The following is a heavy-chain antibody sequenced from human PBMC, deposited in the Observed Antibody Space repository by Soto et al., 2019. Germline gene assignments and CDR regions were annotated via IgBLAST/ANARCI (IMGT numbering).Heavy chain of an antibody. V-gene: IGHV3-30*18. Sequence: QVQLVESGGGVVQPGRALRLSCAASGFTFSSYGMHWVRQAPGKGLEWVAVISYDGTNKYYADSVKGRFTISRDNSKIKLFLQMNIVGAEGTAVYYCVKVVGVAIGPLYGMDVWGQRTTVTGSS. CDR1: GFTFSSYG. CDR2: ISYDGTNK. CDR3: VKVVGVAIGPLYGMDV. D-gene: IGHD3-10*01. J-gene: IGHJ6*02.